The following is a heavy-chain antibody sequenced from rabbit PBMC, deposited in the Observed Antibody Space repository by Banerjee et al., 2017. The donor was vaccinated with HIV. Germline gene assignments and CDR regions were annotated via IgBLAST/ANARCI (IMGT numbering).Heavy chain of an antibody. J-gene: IGHJ6*01. V-gene: IGHV1S40*01. CDR2: IYGGSSGTI. CDR1: GFSFSGSYD. Sequence: QSLEESGGDLVKPEGSPTLTCTASGFSFSGSYDMCWVRQAPGKGLEWIVCIYGGSSGTIWYASWAKGRFTISKTSSTPVDLKMTSLTAADTATYFCARDTGSSYELWGQGTLVTVS. D-gene: IGHD8-1*01. CDR3: ARDTGSSYEL.